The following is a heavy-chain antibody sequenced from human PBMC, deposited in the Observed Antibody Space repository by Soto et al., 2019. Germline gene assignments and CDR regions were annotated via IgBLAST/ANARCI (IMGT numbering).Heavy chain of an antibody. V-gene: IGHV4-4*07. CDR3: ARGACSSTSCHFGFDY. CDR1: GGSISSYY. D-gene: IGHD2-2*01. CDR2: IYTSGST. Sequence: PSETLSLTCTVSGGSISSYYWSWIRQPAVKGLEWIGRIYTSGSTNYNPSLKSRVTMSVDTSKNQFSLKLSSVTAADTAVYYCARGACSSTSCHFGFDYWGQGTLVTVSS. J-gene: IGHJ4*02.